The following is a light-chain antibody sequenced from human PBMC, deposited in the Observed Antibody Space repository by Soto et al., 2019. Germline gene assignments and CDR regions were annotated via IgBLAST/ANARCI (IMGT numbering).Light chain of an antibody. Sequence: DIQMTQSPSTLSASIGDIVTITCRASQSINNWLAWYQQKPGKAPKVLLYKASILESGVPSRFSGSESGTEFSLAINSLQPDDFATYYCQQYDTYPFTFGPGTKVDIK. V-gene: IGKV1-5*03. J-gene: IGKJ3*01. CDR3: QQYDTYPFT. CDR1: QSINNW. CDR2: KAS.